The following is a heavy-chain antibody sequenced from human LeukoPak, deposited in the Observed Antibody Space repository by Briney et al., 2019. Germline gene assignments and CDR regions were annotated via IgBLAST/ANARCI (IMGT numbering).Heavy chain of an antibody. CDR1: GITFDDYG. CDR3: SRGPLTGSMLGDFDY. J-gene: IGHJ4*02. D-gene: IGHD7-27*01. CDR2: INWNGDST. V-gene: IGHV3-20*04. Sequence: TGGSLRFSSAASGITFDDYGMSWVRQAPGKGLEWVTGINWNGDSTDYVDSVKGRFTHSRDNARNSLYVQMNSLRAEDTALYYCSRGPLTGSMLGDFDYWGQGTLVTVSS.